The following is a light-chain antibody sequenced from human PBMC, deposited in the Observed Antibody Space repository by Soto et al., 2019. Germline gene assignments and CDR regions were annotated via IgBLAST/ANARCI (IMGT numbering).Light chain of an antibody. Sequence: QSALTQPASVSGSPGQSITISCTGTSSDVGGYNYVSWYQQHPGKAPKLMIYEVSTRPSGVSNRFSGSKSGNTASLTISGLQAEDEAHYYCSSYTRSSTLYVFGPGTQLTVL. CDR3: SSYTRSSTLYV. V-gene: IGLV2-14*01. CDR2: EVS. J-gene: IGLJ1*01. CDR1: SSDVGGYNY.